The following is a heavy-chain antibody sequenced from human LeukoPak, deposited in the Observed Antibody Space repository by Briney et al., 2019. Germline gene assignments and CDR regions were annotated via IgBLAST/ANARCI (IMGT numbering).Heavy chain of an antibody. V-gene: IGHV3-23*01. CDR1: GFTFSSYA. D-gene: IGHD3-22*01. CDR3: ARGNTLDSSGSPHGYYYGMDV. Sequence: PGGSLRLSCAASGFTFSSYAMSWVRQAPGKGLEWVSAISGSGGSTYYPGSVKGRFTISRENAKNSLYLQMNSLRAGDTAVYYCARGNTLDSSGSPHGYYYGMDVWGQGTTVTVSS. CDR2: ISGSGGST. J-gene: IGHJ6*02.